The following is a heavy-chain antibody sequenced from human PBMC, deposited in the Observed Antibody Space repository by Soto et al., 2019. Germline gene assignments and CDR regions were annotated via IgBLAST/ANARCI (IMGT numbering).Heavy chain of an antibody. CDR2: IYRGGST. Sequence: SETLSLTCGISGYSISSGYYWGWIRQPPGKGLEWIGSIYRGGSTYYNPSLKSRVTISADTSKNQFSLNLSSVTAADTAVYYCARDLGLAVVAAVIKYYGLDVWGQGTTVTVSS. D-gene: IGHD2-2*02. V-gene: IGHV4-38-2*02. CDR3: ARDLGLAVVAAVIKYYGLDV. J-gene: IGHJ6*02. CDR1: GYSISSGYY.